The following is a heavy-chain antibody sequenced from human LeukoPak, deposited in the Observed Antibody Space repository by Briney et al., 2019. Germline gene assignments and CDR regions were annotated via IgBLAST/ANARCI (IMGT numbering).Heavy chain of an antibody. CDR3: ARLKDDVTKLDY. CDR2: INQGVSRT. D-gene: IGHD2-8*01. J-gene: IGHJ4*02. CDR1: GFSFSRYW. V-gene: IGHV3-7*01. Sequence: GRSLRLSCVGSGFSFSRYWMAWVRQAPGKGLEWVASINQGVSRTPYLDSVKGRFTISRDNAKNSLFLQMNSLRVEDTAVYYCARLKDDVTKLDYWGQGTLVTVSS.